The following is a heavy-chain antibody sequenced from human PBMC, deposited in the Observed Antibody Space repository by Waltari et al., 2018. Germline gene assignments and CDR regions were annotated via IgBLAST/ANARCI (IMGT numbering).Heavy chain of an antibody. V-gene: IGHV4-34*01. J-gene: IGHJ4*02. CDR1: CGSFSGSY. CDR2: INHSGST. CDR3: ARGLSSSMVRGVIISGGVLDY. Sequence: QVQLQQWGAGLLKPSETLSLTCAVYCGSFSGSYWSWIPQPPGKGLGWLGEINHSGSTNHNPSLKSRVTISVDTSKNQFSLKRSSVTAADTAVYYCARGLSSSMVRGVIISGGVLDYWGQGTLVTVSS. D-gene: IGHD3-10*01.